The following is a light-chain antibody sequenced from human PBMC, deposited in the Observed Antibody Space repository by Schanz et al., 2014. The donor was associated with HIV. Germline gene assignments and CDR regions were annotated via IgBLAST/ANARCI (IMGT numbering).Light chain of an antibody. V-gene: IGLV3-21*01. Sequence: SSELTQPPSVSVAPGKTAMITCGGNNIGSRSVHWYQQQPGQAPVLVIYYDSDRPSGIPERFSGSSSGTTVTLTISGVQAEDEADYYCQSADSSGTYYVFGTGTKLTVL. CDR3: QSADSSGTYYV. CDR2: YDS. J-gene: IGLJ1*01. CDR1: NIGSRS.